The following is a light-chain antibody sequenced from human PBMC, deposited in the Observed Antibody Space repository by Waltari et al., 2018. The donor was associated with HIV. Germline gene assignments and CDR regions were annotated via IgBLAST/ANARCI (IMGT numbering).Light chain of an antibody. CDR3: SSYAGSNNLV. J-gene: IGLJ3*02. CDR2: EVS. V-gene: IGLV2-8*01. Sequence: QSALTQPPSASGSPGQSVTISCTGTSSDVGGYNYVSWYKQHPGKAPKLIIFEVSKRPSGVPYRFSGSQAGNTASLPVSGLQAEDGADYYCSSYAGSNNLVFGGGTKLSVL. CDR1: SSDVGGYNY.